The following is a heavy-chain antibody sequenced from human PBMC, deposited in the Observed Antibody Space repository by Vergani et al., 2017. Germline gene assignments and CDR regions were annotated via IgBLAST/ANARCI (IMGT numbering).Heavy chain of an antibody. CDR2: IWSKPYGGTT. CDR1: GFTLGDYA. V-gene: IGHV3-49*04. Sequence: EVHLVESGGGLVQPGRSLRLSCSGSGFTLGDYAMTWVRQAPGKGLEWVAFIWSKPYGGTTEYAASVKGRFTISRDDSKSIAYLQMSSLKAEDTAVYYCTTGFPWISWSTYWGQGTLVTVSS. J-gene: IGHJ4*01. CDR3: TTGFPWISWSTY. D-gene: IGHD2-2*03.